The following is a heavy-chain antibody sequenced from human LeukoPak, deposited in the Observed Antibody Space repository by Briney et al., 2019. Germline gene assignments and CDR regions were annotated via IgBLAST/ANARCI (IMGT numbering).Heavy chain of an antibody. CDR1: SGSISSYY. V-gene: IGHV4-59*01. CDR3: ARGVYGGSIDY. CDR2: IYYSGST. J-gene: IGHJ4*02. D-gene: IGHD4-23*01. Sequence: PSETLSLTCTVSSGSISSYYWSWIRQPPGKGLEWIGYIYYSGSTNYNPSLKSRVTISVDTSKNQFSLKLSSVTAADTAVYYCARGVYGGSIDYWGQGTLVTVSS.